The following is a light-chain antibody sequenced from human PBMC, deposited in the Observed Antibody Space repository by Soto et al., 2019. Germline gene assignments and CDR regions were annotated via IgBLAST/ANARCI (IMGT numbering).Light chain of an antibody. CDR2: DDT. Sequence: ALTQPASVSGSPGQSITISCTGTVGLVSWYQQHPGKVPKLIIYDDTKRPSGVSSRFSGSKSGNTASLTISGLQTEDEADYYCCLYVGGRTYLFGTGTKVTVL. CDR1: VGL. CDR3: CLYVGGRTYL. V-gene: IGLV2-23*01. J-gene: IGLJ1*01.